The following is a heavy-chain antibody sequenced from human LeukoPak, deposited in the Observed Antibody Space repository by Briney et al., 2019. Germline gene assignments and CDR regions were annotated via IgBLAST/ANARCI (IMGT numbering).Heavy chain of an antibody. CDR3: ATGIMIPAGFDY. CDR1: GDTLSQLT. Sequence: ASVKVSCKISGDTLSQLTIHWVRQAPGEGLEKMGRFDPEYGEKVFAQTFQGRVTMTGDTSTNTAYMELSSLRSEDTAVYYCATGIMIPAGFDYWGQGTLVTVSS. J-gene: IGHJ4*02. CDR2: FDPEYGEK. V-gene: IGHV1-24*01. D-gene: IGHD3-16*01.